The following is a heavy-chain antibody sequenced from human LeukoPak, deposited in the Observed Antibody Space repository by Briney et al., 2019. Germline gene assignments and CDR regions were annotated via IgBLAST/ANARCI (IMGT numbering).Heavy chain of an antibody. V-gene: IGHV3-21*04. D-gene: IGHD3-3*01. CDR3: AKRNRIFYYFDY. J-gene: IGHJ4*02. Sequence: GGSLRLSCEASGFTFSSYSMNWVRQAPGKGLEWVSSISSSSSYIYYADSVKGRFTISRDNSKNTLYLQMNSLRAEDTAVYYCAKRNRIFYYFDYWGQGTLVTVSS. CDR1: GFTFSSYS. CDR2: ISSSSSYI.